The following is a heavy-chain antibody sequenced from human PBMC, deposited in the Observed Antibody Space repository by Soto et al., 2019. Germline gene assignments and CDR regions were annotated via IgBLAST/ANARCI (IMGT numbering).Heavy chain of an antibody. J-gene: IGHJ3*02. Sequence: QVQLVESGGGVVQPGRSLRLSCAASGFTFSSYAMHCVRQAPGKGLEWVAVISYDGSNKYYADSVKGRFTISRDKSKNTLYLQMNRLGAEDTAVYYCARDKAAMVRYFGDAFDIWGQGTIVTVSS. CDR3: ARDKAAMVRYFGDAFDI. CDR2: ISYDGSNK. D-gene: IGHD3-10*01. CDR1: GFTFSSYA. V-gene: IGHV3-30-3*01.